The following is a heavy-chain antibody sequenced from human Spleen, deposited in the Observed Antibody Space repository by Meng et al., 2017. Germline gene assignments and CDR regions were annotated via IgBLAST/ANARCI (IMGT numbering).Heavy chain of an antibody. Sequence: GESLKISCAASGFTFDDYGMSWVRQAPGKGLEWVSGINWNGGSTGYADSVKGRFTISRDNAKNSLYLQMNSLRAEDTALYYCATSYYDSSGYYHYFDYWGQGTLVTVSS. V-gene: IGHV3-20*04. J-gene: IGHJ4*02. CDR1: GFTFDDYG. CDR2: INWNGGST. CDR3: ATSYYDSSGYYHYFDY. D-gene: IGHD3-22*01.